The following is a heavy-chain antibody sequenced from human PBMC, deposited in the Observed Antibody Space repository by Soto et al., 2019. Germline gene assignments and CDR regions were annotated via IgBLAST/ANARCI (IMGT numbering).Heavy chain of an antibody. CDR2: INQDGSEK. J-gene: IGHJ5*02. D-gene: IGHD6-19*01. V-gene: IGHV3-7*05. CDR1: GFTFGSFW. Sequence: GGSLRLSCAASGFTFGSFWMIWVRQAPGKGLEWVANINQDGSEKSYVDSVKGRFTISRDNAKNSLYLQMNSLRVEDTAVYYCARDSGWYGKASWGQGTLVTVSS. CDR3: ARDSGWYGKAS.